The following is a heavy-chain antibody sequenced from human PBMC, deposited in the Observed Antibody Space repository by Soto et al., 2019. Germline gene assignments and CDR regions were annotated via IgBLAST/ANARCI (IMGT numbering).Heavy chain of an antibody. J-gene: IGHJ5*02. CDR1: GFTFSRYT. V-gene: IGHV3-21*02. CDR2: ISSSSIYI. CDR3: ARGSTTVTNWFDP. Sequence: DVQLVESGGGLVKPGGSLRLSCAASGFTFSRYTMNWVRQAPGKGLEWVSSISSSSIYIHYADSVKGRFTIYRDSPTNSLYLQMNSLKAEDTAVYYCARGSTTVTNWFDPWGQGTLVTVSS. D-gene: IGHD4-17*01.